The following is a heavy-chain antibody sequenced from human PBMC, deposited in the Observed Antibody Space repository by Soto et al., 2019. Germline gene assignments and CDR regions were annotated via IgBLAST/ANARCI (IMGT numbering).Heavy chain of an antibody. D-gene: IGHD2-21*02. V-gene: IGHV4-4*02. J-gene: IGHJ4*02. Sequence: VQLQESGPGLVEPSGTLSLTCAVSGDSFNTTDWWSWVRQPPGKGLEWVGEIHPQMCTNYNAALKTRVSVYGDKSKWQFSLRLSSVSAADTVVYYCSRVRFNFTARAGFDYWGQGTLVTVSS. CDR2: IHPQMCT. CDR3: SRVRFNFTARAGFDY. CDR1: GDSFNTTDW.